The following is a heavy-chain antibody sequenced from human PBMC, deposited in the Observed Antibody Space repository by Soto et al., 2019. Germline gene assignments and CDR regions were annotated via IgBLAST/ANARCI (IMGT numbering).Heavy chain of an antibody. J-gene: IGHJ6*02. CDR2: LIVSGGGT. V-gene: IGHV3-23*01. Sequence: PGGSLRLSCTASGFTFSNYCMSWVRQAPRKGLEWVSGLIVSGGGTNYADSVKDRFTISRHNSMSTLYLQMNGLRAEDTAVYYCARQRHYDFWSVHNYGMDVWGQGTTVSVSS. D-gene: IGHD3-3*01. CDR3: ARQRHYDFWSVHNYGMDV. CDR1: GFTFSNYC.